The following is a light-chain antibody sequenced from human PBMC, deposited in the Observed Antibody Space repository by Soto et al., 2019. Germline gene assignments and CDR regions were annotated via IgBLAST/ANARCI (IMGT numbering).Light chain of an antibody. CDR2: AAS. J-gene: IGKJ2*01. V-gene: IGKV1-39*01. CDR3: QQSYSTPPT. CDR1: QSISSY. Sequence: QMTQSPSSLSASVGDRVTITCRASQSISSYLNWYQQKPGKAPKLLIYAASSLQSGVPSRFRGSGSGTDFTLTISSLQPEDFATYYCQQSYSTPPTFGQGTKLEIK.